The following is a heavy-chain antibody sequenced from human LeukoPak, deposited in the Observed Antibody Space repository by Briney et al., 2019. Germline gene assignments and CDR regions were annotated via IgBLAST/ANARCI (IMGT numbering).Heavy chain of an antibody. CDR2: TSDSGANT. D-gene: IGHD3-16*01. CDR3: AKVTGGDMITYGGLDY. CDR1: GFTFKNYA. Sequence: PGGSLRLSCAASGFTFKNYAMNWVRQAPGKGLEWVSATSDSGANTLYADSVKGRFTISRDNARNTLYLYMNSLRAEDTAVYYCAKVTGGDMITYGGLDYWGQGTLVTVSS. V-gene: IGHV3-23*01. J-gene: IGHJ4*02.